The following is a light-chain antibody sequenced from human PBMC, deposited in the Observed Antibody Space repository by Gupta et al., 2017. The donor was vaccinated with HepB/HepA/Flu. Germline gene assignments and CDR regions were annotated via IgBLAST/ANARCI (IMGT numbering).Light chain of an antibody. J-gene: IGLJ2*01. Sequence: SFELTQPLSLSVALGQTARITCGGNNIRSKSVHWDQQKPGQAPVLVIYRDDNRPAGIPERFSGSNSGNTATLTISRAQAGDEADYYCQVWDSSTYVLFGGGTKLTVL. CDR1: NIRSKS. CDR3: QVWDSSTYVL. V-gene: IGLV3-9*01. CDR2: RDD.